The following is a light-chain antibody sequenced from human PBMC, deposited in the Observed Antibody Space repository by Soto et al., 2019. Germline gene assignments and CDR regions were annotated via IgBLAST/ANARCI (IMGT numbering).Light chain of an antibody. Sequence: QSVLTQPPSVSGSPGQSVTISCTGTSSDVGSYNRVSWYQQPPGAAPTLMIYEVSNRPSGVPDRFSGSKSGHTASLTISGLQAEDEADYYCSLYTSSSTYFFGTGTNVTVL. CDR3: SLYTSSSTYF. CDR1: SSDVGSYNR. V-gene: IGLV2-18*01. J-gene: IGLJ1*01. CDR2: EVS.